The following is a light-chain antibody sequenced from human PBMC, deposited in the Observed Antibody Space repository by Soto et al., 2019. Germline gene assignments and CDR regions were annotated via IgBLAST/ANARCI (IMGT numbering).Light chain of an antibody. J-gene: IGKJ2*01. Sequence: DIPMTQSPSTLSASVGDRVTITCRASQSISSWLAWYQQKPGKAPKLLIYDASSLESGVPSRFSGSGSGTEFTLTISSLQPDDFAPYYCQQYNSYAPDSFGQGTKLEIK. CDR2: DAS. CDR3: QQYNSYAPDS. V-gene: IGKV1-5*01. CDR1: QSISSW.